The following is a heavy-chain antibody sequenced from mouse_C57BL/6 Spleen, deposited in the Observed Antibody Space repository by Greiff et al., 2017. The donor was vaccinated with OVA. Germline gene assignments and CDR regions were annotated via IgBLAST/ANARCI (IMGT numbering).Heavy chain of an antibody. D-gene: IGHD1-1*02. CDR3: TRRVVGDY. CDR1: GYTFTDYE. CDR2: IDPETGGT. V-gene: IGHV1-15*01. Sequence: VHLVESGAELVRPGASVTLSCKASGYTFTDYEMHWVKQTPVHGLEWIGAIDPETGGTAYNQKFKGKAILTADKSSSTAYMELRSLTSEDSAVYYCTRRVVGDYWGQGTTLTVSS. J-gene: IGHJ2*01.